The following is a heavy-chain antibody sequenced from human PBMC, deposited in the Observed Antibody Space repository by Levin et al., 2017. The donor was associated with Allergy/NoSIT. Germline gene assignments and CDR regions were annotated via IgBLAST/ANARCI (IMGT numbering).Heavy chain of an antibody. CDR3: ARASSTYYDFGSGLPGFDY. J-gene: IGHJ4*02. V-gene: IGHV3-21*01. D-gene: IGHD3-3*01. Sequence: GESLKISCAASGFTFSSYSMNWVRQAPGKGLEWVSSISSSSSYIYYADSVKGRFTISRDNAKNSLYLQMNSLRAEDTAVYYCARASSTYYDFGSGLPGFDYWGQGTLVTVSS. CDR1: GFTFSSYS. CDR2: ISSSSSYI.